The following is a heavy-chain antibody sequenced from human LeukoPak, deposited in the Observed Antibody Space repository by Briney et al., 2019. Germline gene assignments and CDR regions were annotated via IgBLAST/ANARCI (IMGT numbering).Heavy chain of an antibody. Sequence: SETLSLTCTVSSGSISPYYWSWIRQPPGKGLEWIGYVYYSGSTNYNPSLNSRVTISVDTSKNQFSLKLSSVTAADTAIYYCASDSRTTTAFDIWGQGTMVTVSS. CDR1: SGSISPYY. V-gene: IGHV4-59*01. J-gene: IGHJ3*02. CDR2: VYYSGST. D-gene: IGHD2/OR15-2a*01. CDR3: ASDSRTTTAFDI.